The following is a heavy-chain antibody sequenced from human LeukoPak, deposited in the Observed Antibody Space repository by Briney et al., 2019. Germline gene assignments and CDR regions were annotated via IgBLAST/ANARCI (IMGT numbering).Heavy chain of an antibody. J-gene: IGHJ4*02. V-gene: IGHV3-53*01. D-gene: IGHD1-26*01. CDR3: ARVYRGSSFDY. Sequence: GGSLRLSCAASGFTVSSNYMSWVRQAPGKGLEWVSVIYSGGSTYYSDSVKGRFTISRDNSKNTLYLQMNSLRAEDTAVYYCARVYRGSSFDYWGQGTLVTVSS. CDR2: IYSGGST. CDR1: GFTVSSNY.